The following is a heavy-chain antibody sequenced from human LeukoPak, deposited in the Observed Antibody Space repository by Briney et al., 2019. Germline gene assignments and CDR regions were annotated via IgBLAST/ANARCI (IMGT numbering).Heavy chain of an antibody. CDR2: IYYSGST. CDR1: GGSISSYY. CDR3: ARGRTEYYFDY. Sequence: SETLSLTCTVSGGSISSYYWSWIRQPPGKGLEWIGYIYYSGSTNYNPSLKSRVTISVDTSKNQFSLKLSSVTAADTAVYYCARGRTEYYFDYWGQGTLVTVSS. J-gene: IGHJ4*02. V-gene: IGHV4-59*01.